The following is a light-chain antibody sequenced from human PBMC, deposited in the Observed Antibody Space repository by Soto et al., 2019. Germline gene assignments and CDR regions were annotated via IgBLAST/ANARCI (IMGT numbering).Light chain of an antibody. CDR2: EVV. J-gene: IGLJ2*01. CDR1: SSDVGGYNY. Sequence: QSALTQPASVSGSPGQSITISCTGTSSDVGGYNYVSWYQQHPGKVPNLMIYEVVRRPSGISDRFSVSKSGNMASLTISGLPAEDEADYYCCSYTTTSTFVFGGGTKLTVL. CDR3: CSYTTTSTFV. V-gene: IGLV2-14*03.